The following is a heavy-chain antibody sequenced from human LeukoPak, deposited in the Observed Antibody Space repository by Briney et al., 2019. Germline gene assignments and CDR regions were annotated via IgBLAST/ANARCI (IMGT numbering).Heavy chain of an antibody. J-gene: IGHJ4*02. Sequence: GASVKVSCKASGYTFTSYGISWVRQAPGQGLEWMGWISAYNGNTNYAQKLQGRVTMTTDTSTSTAYMELRSLRSDDTAVYYCARGSMVRGVIENNYAYWGQGTLVTVSS. CDR2: ISAYNGNT. CDR1: GYTFTSYG. D-gene: IGHD3-10*01. V-gene: IGHV1-18*01. CDR3: ARGSMVRGVIENNYAY.